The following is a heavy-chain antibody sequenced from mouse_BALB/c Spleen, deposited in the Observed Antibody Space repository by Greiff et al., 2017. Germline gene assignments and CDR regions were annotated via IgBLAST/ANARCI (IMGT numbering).Heavy chain of an antibody. CDR2: ISYDGSN. V-gene: IGHV3-6*02. D-gene: IGHD4-1*01. CDR1: GYSITSGYY. J-gene: IGHJ4*01. Sequence: DVKLVESGPGLVKPSQSLSLTCSVTGYSITSGYYWNWIRQFPGNKLEWMGYISYDGSNNYNPSLKNRITITRDTSKNQFFLKLNSVTTEDTATYYCARDDWENYYALDYWGQGTSVTVSS. CDR3: ARDDWENYYALDY.